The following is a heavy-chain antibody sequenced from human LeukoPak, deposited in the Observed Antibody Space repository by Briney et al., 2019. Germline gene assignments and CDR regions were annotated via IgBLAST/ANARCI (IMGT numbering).Heavy chain of an antibody. V-gene: IGHV3-74*01. CDR1: GFTFSSYW. Sequence: GGSLRLSCAASGFTFSSYWMHWVRQAPGKGLVWVSRINSDGSTTNYADSVKGRFTISRDNAKNTLYLQMNSLRAKDTAVYYCASYFRCSGATCYTNYWGQGTLVTVSS. D-gene: IGHD2-2*02. CDR3: ASYFRCSGATCYTNY. CDR2: INSDGSTT. J-gene: IGHJ4*02.